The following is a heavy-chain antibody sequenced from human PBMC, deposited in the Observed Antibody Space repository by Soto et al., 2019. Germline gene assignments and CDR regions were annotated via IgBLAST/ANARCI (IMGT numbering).Heavy chain of an antibody. V-gene: IGHV3-30*18. J-gene: IGHJ3*02. CDR1: GFTFSSYG. D-gene: IGHD1-26*01. CDR2: ISYDGSNK. CDR3: AKDRTNSGSYLDAFDI. Sequence: GGSLRLSCAASGFTFSSYGMHWVRQAPGKGLEWVAVISYDGSNKYYADSVKGRFTISRDNSKNTLYLQMNSLRAEDTAVYYCAKDRTNSGSYLDAFDIWGQGTMVTVSS.